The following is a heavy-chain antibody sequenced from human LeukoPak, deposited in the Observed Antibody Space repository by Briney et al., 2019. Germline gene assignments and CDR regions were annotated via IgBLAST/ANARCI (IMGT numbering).Heavy chain of an antibody. Sequence: PGGSLRLSCAASGFTFSSYSMNWVRQAPGKGLEWVSYIRSSSSTIYYADSVKGRFTISRDNAKNSLYLQMNSLRDEDTAVYYCARARNDYVWGSYRRYYFDYWGQGTLVTVSS. D-gene: IGHD3-16*02. CDR3: ARARNDYVWGSYRRYYFDY. V-gene: IGHV3-48*02. CDR2: IRSSSSTI. CDR1: GFTFSSYS. J-gene: IGHJ4*02.